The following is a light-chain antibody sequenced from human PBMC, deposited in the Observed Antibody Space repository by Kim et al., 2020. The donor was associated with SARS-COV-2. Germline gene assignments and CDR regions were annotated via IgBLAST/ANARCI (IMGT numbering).Light chain of an antibody. Sequence: NFMLTQPHSVSESPGKTVTISCTRSSGSIASNYVQWYQQRPGSSPTTVIYEDNQRPSGVPDRFSGSIDSSSNSASLTISGLKTEDEADYYCQSYDSSEKGLFGGGTQLTVL. CDR1: SGSIASNY. CDR3: QSYDSSEKGL. CDR2: EDN. J-gene: IGLJ3*02. V-gene: IGLV6-57*01.